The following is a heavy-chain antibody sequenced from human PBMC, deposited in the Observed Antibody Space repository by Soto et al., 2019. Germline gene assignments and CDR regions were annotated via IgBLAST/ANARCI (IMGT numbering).Heavy chain of an antibody. D-gene: IGHD6-6*01. J-gene: IGHJ4*02. Sequence: GGSLRLSCAASGFTFSSYAMSWVRQAQGKGLEWVSAISGSGGSTYYADSVKGRFTISRDNSKSTLYLQMNSLRAEDTAVYYCAKDAEYSSSSHFDYWGQGTLVTVSS. V-gene: IGHV3-23*01. CDR3: AKDAEYSSSSHFDY. CDR2: ISGSGGST. CDR1: GFTFSSYA.